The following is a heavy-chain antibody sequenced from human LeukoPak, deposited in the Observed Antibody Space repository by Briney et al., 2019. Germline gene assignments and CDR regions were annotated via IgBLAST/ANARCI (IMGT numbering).Heavy chain of an antibody. CDR1: GGSISSGSYY. V-gene: IGHV4-61*02. J-gene: IGHJ3*02. CDR2: IYTSGST. Sequence: PSETLSLTCTVSGGSISSGSYYWSWIRQPAGKGLEWIGRIYTSGSTNYNPSLKSRVTISVDTSKSQFSLKLSSVTAADTAVYYCVRAVVLDAFDIWGQGTMVTVSS. CDR3: VRAVVLDAFDI. D-gene: IGHD2-15*01.